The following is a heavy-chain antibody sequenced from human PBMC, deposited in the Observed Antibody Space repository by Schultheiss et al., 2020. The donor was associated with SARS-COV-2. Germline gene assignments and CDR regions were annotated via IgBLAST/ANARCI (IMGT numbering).Heavy chain of an antibody. V-gene: IGHV1-2*02. J-gene: IGHJ4*02. CDR1: GYTFTGYY. Sequence: ASVKVSCKASGYTFTGYYMHWVRQAPGQGLEWMGWINPNSGGTNYAQKFQGRVTMTRDTSISTAYMELSRLRSDDTAVYYCASYTYYYYSSGYSFDYWGQGTLVTVSS. CDR3: ASYTYYYYSSGYSFDY. CDR2: INPNSGGT. D-gene: IGHD3-22*01.